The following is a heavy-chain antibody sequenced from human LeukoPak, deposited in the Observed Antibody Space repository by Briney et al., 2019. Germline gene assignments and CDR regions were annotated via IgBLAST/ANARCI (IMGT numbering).Heavy chain of an antibody. V-gene: IGHV7-4-1*02. D-gene: IGHD3-22*01. J-gene: IGHJ4*02. CDR1: GYTFTNYA. CDR3: ASTPARYDSSGYYSSDY. Sequence: ASVKVSCTTSGYTFTNYAMNWVRQAPGQGLEWMGWINTNTGNPTYAQGFTGRFVFSLDTSVSTAYLQISSLKAEDTAVYYCASTPARYDSSGYYSSDYWGQGTLVTVSS. CDR2: INTNTGNP.